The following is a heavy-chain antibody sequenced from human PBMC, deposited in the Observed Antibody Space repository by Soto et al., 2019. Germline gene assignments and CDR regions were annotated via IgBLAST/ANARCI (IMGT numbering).Heavy chain of an antibody. Sequence: SETLSLTCNVSGAPISSGGFYWSWIRQHPGKGPEWIGYIYNSGTTFYNPSLGSRVTMSLDAAKNHFSLELRSVTAADTAVYYCVRDRSIAAARFGWFDPWGQGTLVTVSS. CDR1: GAPISSGGFY. J-gene: IGHJ5*02. V-gene: IGHV4-31*03. CDR2: IYNSGTT. CDR3: VRDRSIAAARFGWFDP. D-gene: IGHD6-13*01.